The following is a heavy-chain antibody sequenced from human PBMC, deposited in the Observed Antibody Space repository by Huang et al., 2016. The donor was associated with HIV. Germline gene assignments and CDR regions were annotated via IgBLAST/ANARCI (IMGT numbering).Heavy chain of an antibody. Sequence: QVQLVESGAELKKPGASVRVSCKVSGYTVSELSLHWVRQAPEKGLEWVGGVDREEGETIYAQRLQGRVNMTEDTSTDTAYMELSSLRPEDTAVYYCATSTPDVGAGVLRSAFDIWGQGTMVTVSS. J-gene: IGHJ3*02. CDR1: GYTVSELS. CDR3: ATSTPDVGAGVLRSAFDI. V-gene: IGHV1-24*01. CDR2: VDREEGET. D-gene: IGHD2-15*01.